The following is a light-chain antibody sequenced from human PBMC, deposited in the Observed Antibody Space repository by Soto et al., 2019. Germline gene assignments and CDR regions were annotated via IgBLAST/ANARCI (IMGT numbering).Light chain of an antibody. CDR1: QTISSW. Sequence: DIQMNQSPSTLSGSVGDRVTITCRASQTISSWLAWYQQKPGKATKLLIYKASTLKSGVPSRFIGSGSGTAFTLTIGSLQPDDFASDYCQHYNSYSEAFGQGTKVELK. J-gene: IGKJ1*01. CDR3: QHYNSYSEA. V-gene: IGKV1-5*03. CDR2: KAS.